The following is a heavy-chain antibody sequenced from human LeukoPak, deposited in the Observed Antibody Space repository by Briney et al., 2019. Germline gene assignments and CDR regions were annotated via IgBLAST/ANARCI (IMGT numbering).Heavy chain of an antibody. Sequence: SETLSLTCTVSGGSIGSRSYYWGWIRQPPGKGLEWIGSIYYSGSTYYNPSLKSRVTISVDTSKNQFSLKLSSVTAADTAVYYCARHFYCSSTSCSHYFDLWGQGTLVTVSS. V-gene: IGHV4-39*01. CDR2: IYYSGST. CDR3: ARHFYCSSTSCSHYFDL. CDR1: GGSIGSRSYY. J-gene: IGHJ4*02. D-gene: IGHD2-2*01.